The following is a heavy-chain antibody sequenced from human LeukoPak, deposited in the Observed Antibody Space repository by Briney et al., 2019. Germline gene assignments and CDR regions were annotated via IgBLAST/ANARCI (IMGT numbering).Heavy chain of an antibody. J-gene: IGHJ4*02. D-gene: IGHD2-2*01. V-gene: IGHV3-23*01. CDR3: AKSRSGSANWALQIFDN. CDR1: GFTFSNSA. CDR2: ISASGGTT. Sequence: GGSLRLSCAASGFTFSNSAMTWVRQAPGKGLEWVSTISASGGTTSYADSVKGRFTISRDTSKNTLYLQMNSLRAEDTAVYFCAKSRSGSANWALQIFDNWGQGTLVTVSS.